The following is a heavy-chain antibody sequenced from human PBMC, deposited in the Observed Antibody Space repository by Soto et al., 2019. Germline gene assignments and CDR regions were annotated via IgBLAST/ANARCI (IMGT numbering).Heavy chain of an antibody. D-gene: IGHD3-10*01. V-gene: IGHV1-69*06. CDR3: ARENKMVRGVIIRYLSGYYYYGMDV. CDR2: IIPIFGTA. Sequence: GASVKVSCKASGGTFSSYAISWVRQAPGQGLEWMGGIIPIFGTANYAQKFQGRVTITADKSTSTAYMELSSLRSEDTAVYYCARENKMVRGVIIRYLSGYYYYGMDVWGQGTTVTVSS. CDR1: GGTFSSYA. J-gene: IGHJ6*02.